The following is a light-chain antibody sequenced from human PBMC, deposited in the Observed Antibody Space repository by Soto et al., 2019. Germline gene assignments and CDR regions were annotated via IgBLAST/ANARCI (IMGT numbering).Light chain of an antibody. CDR1: SSDVGAYNY. CDR2: EVS. J-gene: IGLJ1*01. Sequence: QSALTRPPSASGSPGQSVTISCTGTSSDVGAYNYVSWYQQHPGKAPKLLIYEVSKRPSGVPDRFSGSKSDNTASLTVSGLQAEDEADYYCSSYAGSNNPYVFGTGTKVTVL. CDR3: SSYAGSNNPYV. V-gene: IGLV2-8*01.